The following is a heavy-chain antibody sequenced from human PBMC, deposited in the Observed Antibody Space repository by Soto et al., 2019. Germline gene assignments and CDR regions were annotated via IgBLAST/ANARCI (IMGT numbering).Heavy chain of an antibody. CDR1: GGSISSANW. Sequence: SETLSLTCAVSGGSISSANWWSLVRQPPGKGLEWIGEIYHSASARYNPSLKSPVTISVDRSKNQFSLKLSSVTAADTAVYYCARGMTTVTTLDYWGQGTLVTVSS. V-gene: IGHV4-4*02. J-gene: IGHJ4*02. CDR2: IYHSASA. D-gene: IGHD4-17*01. CDR3: ARGMTTVTTLDY.